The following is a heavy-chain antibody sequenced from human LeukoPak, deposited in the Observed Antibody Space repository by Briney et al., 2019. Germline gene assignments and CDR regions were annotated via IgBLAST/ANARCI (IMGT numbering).Heavy chain of an antibody. J-gene: IGHJ4*02. CDR3: ARDDRRPHRPLVD. CDR1: GGSISSGGYY. D-gene: IGHD6-6*01. CDR2: IYHSGST. V-gene: IGHV4-31*03. Sequence: SETLSLTCTVSGGSISSGGYYWSWIRQHPGKGLQWIGYIYHSGSTYYNPSLKSRVTISVDTSKNQFSLKLSSVTAADTAVYYCARDDRRPHRPLVDWGQGTLVTVSS.